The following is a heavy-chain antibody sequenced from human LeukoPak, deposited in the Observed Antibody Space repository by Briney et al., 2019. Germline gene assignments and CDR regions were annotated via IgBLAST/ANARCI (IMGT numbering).Heavy chain of an antibody. CDR1: GYTFTSYG. D-gene: IGHD2-2*01. Sequence: ASVKVSCKASGYTFTSYGISWVRQAPGQGLEWMGWISAYNGNTSYAQKLQGRVTMTTDTSTSTAYMELRSLRSDDTAVYYCARDGRTYQLLFDDAFDIWGQGTMVTVSS. CDR2: ISAYNGNT. CDR3: ARDGRTYQLLFDDAFDI. J-gene: IGHJ3*02. V-gene: IGHV1-18*01.